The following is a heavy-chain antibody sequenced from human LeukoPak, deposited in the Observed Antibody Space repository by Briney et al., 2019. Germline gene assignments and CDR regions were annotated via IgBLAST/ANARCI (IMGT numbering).Heavy chain of an antibody. Sequence: GGSLRLSCAASGFTVSNNYMNWVRQAPGKGLEWVSVIYSGGSTYYADSVKGRFTISRDNSKNTLYLQMNSLRAEDTAVYYCARERGLYYGMDVWGQGATVTVSS. J-gene: IGHJ6*02. CDR2: IYSGGST. CDR3: ARERGLYYGMDV. CDR1: GFTVSNNY. V-gene: IGHV3-53*01.